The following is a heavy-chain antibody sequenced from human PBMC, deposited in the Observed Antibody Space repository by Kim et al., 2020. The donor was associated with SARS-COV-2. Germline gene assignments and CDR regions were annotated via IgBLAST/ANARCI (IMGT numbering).Heavy chain of an antibody. CDR2: IYTSGST. D-gene: IGHD3-10*01. V-gene: IGHV4-4*07. CDR3: ARDCGGMGGYLWFGELLCYGMDV. Sequence: SETLSLTCTVSGGSISSYYWSWIRQPAGKGLEWIGRIYTSGSTNYNPSLKSRVTMSVDTSKNQFSLQLSSVTAADTAVYYCARDCGGMGGYLWFGELLCYGMDVWGQGTTVTVSS. CDR1: GGSISSYY. J-gene: IGHJ6*02.